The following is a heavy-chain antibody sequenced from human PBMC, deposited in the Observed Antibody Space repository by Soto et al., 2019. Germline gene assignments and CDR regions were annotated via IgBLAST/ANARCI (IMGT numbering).Heavy chain of an antibody. CDR2: IYYSGST. D-gene: IGHD6-19*01. V-gene: IGHV4-39*01. J-gene: IGHJ5*02. CDR3: ARHGHSSGWYSWFDP. Sequence: QLQLQESGPGLVKPSETLSLTCTVSGGSISSSSYYWGWIRQPPGKGLEWIGSIYYSGSTYYNPSLKSRVTISVDTSKNQFSLKLSSVTAADTAVYYCARHGHSSGWYSWFDPWGQGTLVTVSS. CDR1: GGSISSSSYY.